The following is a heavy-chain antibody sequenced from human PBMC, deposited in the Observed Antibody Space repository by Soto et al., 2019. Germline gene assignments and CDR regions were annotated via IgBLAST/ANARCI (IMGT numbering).Heavy chain of an antibody. CDR3: ARDEVPAANWLDR. D-gene: IGHD2-2*01. Sequence: ASVKVSCKASGYIFIKYGITCVRRSPGQGLEGMGCISGYNGNTKYADKLQGRVTMTTDTSTTTAYMELRSLRSDDTAVYYCARDEVPAANWLDRWGQGTLVTVSS. J-gene: IGHJ5*02. V-gene: IGHV1-18*01. CDR1: GYIFIKYG. CDR2: ISGYNGNT.